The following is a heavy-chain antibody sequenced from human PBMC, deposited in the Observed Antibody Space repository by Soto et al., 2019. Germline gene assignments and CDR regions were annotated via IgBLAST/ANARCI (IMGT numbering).Heavy chain of an antibody. CDR2: INHSGST. J-gene: IGHJ6*03. Sequence: PSETLSLTCAVYGGSFSGYSWSWIRQPPEKGLEWIGEINHSGSTNYNPSLKSRVTISVDTSKNQFSLKLSSVTAADTAVYYCARGSQLPIYYYYYMDVWGKGTTVTVSS. V-gene: IGHV4-34*01. CDR1: GGSFSGYS. D-gene: IGHD2-2*01. CDR3: ARGSQLPIYYYYYMDV.